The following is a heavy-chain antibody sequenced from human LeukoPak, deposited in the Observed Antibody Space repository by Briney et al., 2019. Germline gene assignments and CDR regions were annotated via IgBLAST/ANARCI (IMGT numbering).Heavy chain of an antibody. CDR3: ARGENPLDAFDI. V-gene: IGHV1-18*01. CDR2: ISAYSGNT. CDR1: GYSFSDPG. Sequence: ASVKVSCKASGYSFSDPGINWVRQAPGQGLEWMGWISAYSGNTYFAQKFQGRVTLTTDTSTSTGYMELRTLRSDDTAVYYCARGENPLDAFDIWGQGTMVTVSS. J-gene: IGHJ3*02.